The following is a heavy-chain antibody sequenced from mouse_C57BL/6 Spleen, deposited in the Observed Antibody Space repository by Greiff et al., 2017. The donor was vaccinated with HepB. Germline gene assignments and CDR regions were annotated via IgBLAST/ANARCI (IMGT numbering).Heavy chain of an antibody. V-gene: IGHV5-6*01. CDR3: ARRGGSSYGYFDV. CDR1: GFTFSSYG. D-gene: IGHD1-1*01. Sequence: EVQRVESGGDLVKPGGSLKLSCAASGFTFSSYGMSWVRQTPDKRLEWVATISSGGSYTYYPDSVKGRFTISRDNAKNTLYLQKSSLKSEDTAMYYCARRGGSSYGYFDVWGTGTTVTVSS. CDR2: ISSGGSYT. J-gene: IGHJ1*03.